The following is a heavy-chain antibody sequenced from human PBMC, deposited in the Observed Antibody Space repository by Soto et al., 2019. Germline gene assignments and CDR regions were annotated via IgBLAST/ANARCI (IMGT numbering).Heavy chain of an antibody. V-gene: IGHV4-34*01. J-gene: IGHJ6*03. CDR3: ARALSYYYGSGSYYNVWVGRYMDV. Sequence: SETLSLTCAVYGGSFSGYYWSWIRQPPGKGLEWIGEINHSGSTNYNPSLKSRVTISVDTSKNQFSLKLSSVTAADTAVYYCARALSYYYGSGSYYNVWVGRYMDVWGKGTTVTVSS. CDR1: GGSFSGYY. CDR2: INHSGST. D-gene: IGHD3-10*01.